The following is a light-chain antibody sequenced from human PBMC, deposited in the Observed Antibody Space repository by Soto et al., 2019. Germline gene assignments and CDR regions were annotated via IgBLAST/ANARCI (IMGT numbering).Light chain of an antibody. CDR3: QQYNKWPLT. CDR2: HAS. J-gene: IGKJ4*01. V-gene: IGKV3-15*01. Sequence: EIVMTQSPATLSVSPGERATLSCTASLSVYSTLAWYQQKPGQAPSLLIYHASTRATGIPARFSGSGSGTEFTLTISSLQSEDFAVYYCQQYNKWPLTFGGGTKLEIK. CDR1: LSVYST.